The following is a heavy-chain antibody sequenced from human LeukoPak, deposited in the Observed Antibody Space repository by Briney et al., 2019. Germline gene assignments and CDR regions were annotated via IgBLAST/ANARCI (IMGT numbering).Heavy chain of an antibody. CDR2: INHSGST. D-gene: IGHD3-22*01. CDR3: ARAVVPQRKTYYYDSSGYRFDY. Sequence: SETLSLTCAVYGGSFSGYYWSWIRQPPGKGLEWIGEINHSGSTNYNPSLKSRVTISVDTSKNQFSLKLSSVTAADTAVYYCARAVVPQRKTYYYDSSGYRFDYWGQGTLVTVSS. V-gene: IGHV4-34*01. J-gene: IGHJ4*02. CDR1: GGSFSGYY.